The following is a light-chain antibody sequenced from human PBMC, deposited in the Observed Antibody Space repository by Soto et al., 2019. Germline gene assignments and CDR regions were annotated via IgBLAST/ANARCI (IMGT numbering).Light chain of an antibody. CDR1: QSVSSSF. J-gene: IGKJ4*01. V-gene: IGKV3-20*01. CDR3: QQYGSSLGVT. CDR2: AAS. Sequence: EIVLTQSPGTLSLSPGERATLSCRASQSVSSSFLAWYQQRPGQAPRLLIYAASNTAPGIPDRFSGSGSGTHFTLTISRLEPEDFAVYYCQQYGSSLGVTFGGGTKVDIK.